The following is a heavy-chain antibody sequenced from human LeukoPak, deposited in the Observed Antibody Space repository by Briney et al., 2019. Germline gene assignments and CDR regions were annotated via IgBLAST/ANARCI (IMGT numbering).Heavy chain of an antibody. D-gene: IGHD2-15*01. CDR1: GFIFSRYG. CDR2: ISFDGKVQ. J-gene: IGHJ4*02. V-gene: IGHV3-30*18. Sequence: PGGSLRLSCAASGFIFSRYGMHWVRQAPGKGMDWVAVISFDGKVQYYADSVKGRFSISRDNSRNLLYLQMNSLGTEDTAMYYCSKEVKMVAATGNDYWGQGTLVTVSS. CDR3: SKEVKMVAATGNDY.